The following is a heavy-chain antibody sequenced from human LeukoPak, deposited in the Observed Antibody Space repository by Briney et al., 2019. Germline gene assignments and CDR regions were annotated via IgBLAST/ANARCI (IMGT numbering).Heavy chain of an antibody. J-gene: IGHJ4*02. CDR1: GFTFSSYS. D-gene: IGHD3-10*01. Sequence: GGSLRLSCAASGFTFSSYSMNWVRQAPGKGLEWVSSISSSSSYIYYADSVKGRFTISRDNAKNSLYLQMNSLRAEDTAVYYCARDRGGYGSGSYYRAHDYWGQGTLVTVSS. CDR3: ARDRGGYGSGSYYRAHDY. V-gene: IGHV3-21*01. CDR2: ISSSSSYI.